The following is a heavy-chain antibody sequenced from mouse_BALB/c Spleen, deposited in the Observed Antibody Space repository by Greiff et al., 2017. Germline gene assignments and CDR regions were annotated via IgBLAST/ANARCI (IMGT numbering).Heavy chain of an antibody. J-gene: IGHJ3*01. CDR2: IRLKSNNYAT. D-gene: IGHD2-3*01. V-gene: IGHV6-6*02. Sequence: EVQGVESGGGLVQPGGSMKLSCVASGFTFSNYWMNWVRQSPEKGLEWVAEIRLKSNNYATHYAESVKGRFTISRDDSKSSVYLQMNNLRAEDTGIYYCTTLPDGYYFFAYWGQGTLVTVSA. CDR1: GFTFSNYW. CDR3: TTLPDGYYFFAY.